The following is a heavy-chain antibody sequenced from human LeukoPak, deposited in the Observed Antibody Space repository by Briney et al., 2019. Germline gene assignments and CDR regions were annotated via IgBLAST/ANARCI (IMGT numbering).Heavy chain of an antibody. CDR3: ARSYYYGSGPPGY. CDR2: IYPGDSDT. Sequence: GESLKISCQGSGYSFITYWIGWVRQMPGKGLEWMGIIYPGDSDTRYSPSFQGQVTISVDKSISTAYLQWSSLKASDTAMYYCARSYYYGSGPPGYWGQGTLVTVYS. CDR1: GYSFITYW. J-gene: IGHJ4*02. D-gene: IGHD3-10*01. V-gene: IGHV5-51*01.